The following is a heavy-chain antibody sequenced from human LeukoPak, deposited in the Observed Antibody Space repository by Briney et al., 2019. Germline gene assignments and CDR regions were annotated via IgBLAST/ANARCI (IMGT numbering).Heavy chain of an antibody. V-gene: IGHV1-2*06. Sequence: ASVKVSCKASGYTLTAYYIYWVRQAPGQGLEWMGRINPNSGGTNYAQKFQGRVTMTRDTSISTAYMELSRLRSDDTAVYYCARDPDAFDIWGQGTMVTVSS. J-gene: IGHJ3*02. CDR3: ARDPDAFDI. CDR1: GYTLTAYY. CDR2: INPNSGGT.